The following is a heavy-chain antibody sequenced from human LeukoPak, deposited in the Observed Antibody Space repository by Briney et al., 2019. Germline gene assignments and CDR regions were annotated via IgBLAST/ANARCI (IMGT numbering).Heavy chain of an antibody. D-gene: IGHD4-17*01. CDR2: VNHSGYT. Sequence: KPSETLSLTCGVSGTSFSSYYWSWIRQTPGKGLEWIGEVNHSGYTNMNPSLKSRVTISVGTSKNQFSLRMSTVTAADTAVYFCTRMTTGHDYWGQGTLVTVSS. CDR1: GTSFSSYY. J-gene: IGHJ4*02. V-gene: IGHV4-34*01. CDR3: TRMTTGHDY.